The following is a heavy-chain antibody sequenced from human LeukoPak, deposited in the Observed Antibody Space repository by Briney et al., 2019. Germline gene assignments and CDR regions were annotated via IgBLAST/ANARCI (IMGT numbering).Heavy chain of an antibody. Sequence: GGSLRLSCAASEFTFSDYYMSWIRQAPGKGLEWVSYISSSSSTIYYADSVKGRFTISRDNAKNSLYLQMNSLRAEDTAVYYCARGQTWIQLWLDFWGQGTLVTVSS. CDR2: ISSSSSTI. D-gene: IGHD5-18*01. J-gene: IGHJ5*01. V-gene: IGHV3-11*04. CDR1: EFTFSDYY. CDR3: ARGQTWIQLWLDF.